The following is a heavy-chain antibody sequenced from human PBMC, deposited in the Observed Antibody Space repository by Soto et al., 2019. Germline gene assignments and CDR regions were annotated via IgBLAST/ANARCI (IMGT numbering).Heavy chain of an antibody. CDR3: ARGEGGYSYDRTYYYYGMDV. V-gene: IGHV1-69*13. CDR2: IIPIFGTA. CDR1: GGTFSSYA. D-gene: IGHD5-18*01. Sequence: ASVKVSCQASGGTFSSYAISWVRQAPGQGLEWMGGIIPIFGTANYAQKFQGRVTITADESTSTAYMELSSLRSEDTAVYYCARGEGGYSYDRTYYYYGMDVWGQGTTVTVSS. J-gene: IGHJ6*02.